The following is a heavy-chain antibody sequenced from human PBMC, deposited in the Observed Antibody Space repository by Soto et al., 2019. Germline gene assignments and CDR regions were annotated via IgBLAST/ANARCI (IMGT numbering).Heavy chain of an antibody. J-gene: IGHJ4*02. D-gene: IGHD1-26*01. CDR1: GFTFCSYA. Sequence: PGGSLRLSCAASGFTFCSYAMSWVRQAPGKGLEWVSAISGSGGSTYYADSVKGRFTISRDNSKNTLYLQMNSLRAEDTAVYYCAKDLPDLPRGSYEVYAPDDPSLFDYWGQGTLVTVSS. V-gene: IGHV3-23*01. CDR3: AKDLPDLPRGSYEVYAPDDPSLFDY. CDR2: ISGSGGST.